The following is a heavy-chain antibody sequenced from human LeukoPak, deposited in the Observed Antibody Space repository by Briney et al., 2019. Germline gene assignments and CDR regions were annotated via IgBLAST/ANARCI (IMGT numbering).Heavy chain of an antibody. Sequence: GGSLRLSCAASGFTFSSYGMHWVRQAPGKGLEWVAVIWYDGSNKYYADSVKGRFTISRDNSKNTLYLQMNSLRGDDTAVYYCAKDVGKWESLHFFDYWGQGTLVTVSS. V-gene: IGHV3-33*06. D-gene: IGHD1-26*01. J-gene: IGHJ4*02. CDR3: AKDVGKWESLHFFDY. CDR2: IWYDGSNK. CDR1: GFTFSSYG.